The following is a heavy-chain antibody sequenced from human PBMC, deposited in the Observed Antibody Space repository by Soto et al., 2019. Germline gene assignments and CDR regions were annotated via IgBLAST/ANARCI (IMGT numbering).Heavy chain of an antibody. CDR3: ARAVAADYYGMDV. Sequence: ASVKVSCKTSGGTFSSYAISWVRQAPGQGLEWMGGIVPIVDTATYAQKFQGRVTITADESTSTAYMELSRLRSDDTAVYYCARAVAADYYGMDVWGQGTTVTVSS. CDR2: IVPIVDTA. CDR1: GGTFSSYA. J-gene: IGHJ6*02. D-gene: IGHD6-19*01. V-gene: IGHV1-69*13.